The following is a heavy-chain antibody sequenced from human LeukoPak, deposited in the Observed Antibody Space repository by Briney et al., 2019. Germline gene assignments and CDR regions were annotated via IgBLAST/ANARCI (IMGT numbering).Heavy chain of an antibody. CDR2: IYSGGST. CDR3: AKSTEAADAFGI. D-gene: IGHD1-1*01. J-gene: IGHJ3*02. V-gene: IGHV3-53*01. Sequence: GGSLRLSCAASGFTVSSNYMSWVRQAPGKGLEWVSVIYSGGSTYYADSVKGRFTISRDNSKNTLYLQMNSLRAEDTAVYYCAKSTEAADAFGIWGQGTMVTVSS. CDR1: GFTVSSNY.